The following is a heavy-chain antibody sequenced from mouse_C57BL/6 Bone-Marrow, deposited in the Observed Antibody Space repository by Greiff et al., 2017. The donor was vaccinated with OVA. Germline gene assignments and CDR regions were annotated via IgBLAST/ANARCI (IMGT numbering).Heavy chain of an antibody. CDR2: IYPRSGNT. V-gene: IGHV1-81*01. Sequence: VQLKESGAELARPGASVKLSCKASGYTFTSYGISWVKQRTGQGLEWIGEIYPRSGNTYYNEKFKGKATLTADKSSSTAYMELRSLTSEDSAVYFCASPSRGYYFDYWGQGTTLTVSS. CDR3: ASPSRGYYFDY. CDR1: GYTFTSYG. J-gene: IGHJ2*01.